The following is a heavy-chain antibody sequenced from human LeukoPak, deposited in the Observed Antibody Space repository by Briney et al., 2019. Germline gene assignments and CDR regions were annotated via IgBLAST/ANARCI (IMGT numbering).Heavy chain of an antibody. D-gene: IGHD2-2*01. CDR3: ARDHRPLQLPRGFDP. CDR1: GFTFSSYA. CDR2: VSGSGGST. J-gene: IGHJ5*02. V-gene: IGHV3-23*01. Sequence: GGSLRLSCAASGFTFSSYAMSWVRQAPGKGLEWVSSVSGSGGSTYYADSVKGRFTISRDNSKNTLYPQMNSLRAEDTAVYYCARDHRPLQLPRGFDPWGQGTLVTVSS.